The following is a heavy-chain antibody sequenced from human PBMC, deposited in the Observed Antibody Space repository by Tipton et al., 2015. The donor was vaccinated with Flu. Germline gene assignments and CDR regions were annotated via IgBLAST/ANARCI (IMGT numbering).Heavy chain of an antibody. CDR3: ARRDYSNYVSEPKNWFDS. V-gene: IGHV4-38-2*02. CDR2: IFHSGNS. J-gene: IGHJ5*01. CDR1: GYSIRSSNYY. Sequence: TLSLTCTVFGYSIRSSNYYWGWIRQPPGNGLEWIGSIFHSGNSYHNPSLKSRVTMAVETSKNQFSLKLSSVTAADTAVYYCARRDYSNYVSEPKNWFDSWGQGALVIVSS. D-gene: IGHD4-11*01.